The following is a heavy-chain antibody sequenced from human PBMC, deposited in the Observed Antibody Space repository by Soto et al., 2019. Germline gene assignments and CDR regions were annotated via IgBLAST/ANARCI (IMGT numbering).Heavy chain of an antibody. CDR3: AMLGGWSGGSSGMDV. Sequence: EVQLVESGGGLVQPGGCLRVSCAASGFIFTDYHMDWVRQAPGKGLEWVGRIRRKANSYTTEYAASVKGRFTISRDDSKNSLYLQMNSLKSEDTAVYYCAMLGGWSGGSSGMDVWGQGTTVTVSS. J-gene: IGHJ6*02. D-gene: IGHD6-19*01. CDR2: IRRKANSYTT. CDR1: GFIFTDYH. V-gene: IGHV3-72*01.